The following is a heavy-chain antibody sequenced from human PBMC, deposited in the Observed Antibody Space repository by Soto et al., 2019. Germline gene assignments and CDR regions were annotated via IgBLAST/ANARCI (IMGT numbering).Heavy chain of an antibody. CDR1: GFTVGTNY. CDR3: ARGDGGGFDL. J-gene: IGHJ3*01. D-gene: IGHD3-10*01. V-gene: IGHV3-74*03. CDR2: VMNDGSRT. Sequence: PGGSLRLSCTASGFTVGTNYMNWVRQVPGQGLVWVSHVMNDGSRTTYADSVKGRFTISRDNAKNAIFLQMTSLRVDDTAVYFCARGDGGGFDLGGQGTMVPVSS.